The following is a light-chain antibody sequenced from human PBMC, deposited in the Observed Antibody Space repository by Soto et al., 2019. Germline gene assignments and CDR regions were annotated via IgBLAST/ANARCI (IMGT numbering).Light chain of an antibody. Sequence: EIVLTQSPGTLSLSPGERATLSCWARQTVTSNYLAWFQKRPGQAPRPLIYGAPSRATGIPDRVSGSGSGPDFAFTISRLEHEGLAVYYGQQYGNSPQTFGHGNKVEI. CDR1: QTVTSNY. V-gene: IGKV3-20*01. J-gene: IGKJ1*01. CDR2: GAP. CDR3: QQYGNSPQT.